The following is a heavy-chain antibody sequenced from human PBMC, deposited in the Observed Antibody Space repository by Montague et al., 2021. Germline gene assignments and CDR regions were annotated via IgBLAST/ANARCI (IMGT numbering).Heavy chain of an antibody. Sequence: SETLSLTCSVSGDSIGSSSYYWGWVRQPPGKGLEWIGNVFFSGLTYSSPSLRSRVTISVDTSTNHFSLKLTSVTASDTAVYFCTREGGPWNVDESFDSWGQGTLVTVSS. V-gene: IGHV4-39*02. D-gene: IGHD1-1*01. CDR2: VFFSGLT. CDR1: GDSIGSSSYY. CDR3: TREGGPWNVDESFDS. J-gene: IGHJ4*02.